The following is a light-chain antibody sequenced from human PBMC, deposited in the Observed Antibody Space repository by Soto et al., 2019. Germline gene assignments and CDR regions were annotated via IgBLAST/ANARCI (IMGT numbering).Light chain of an antibody. CDR3: KQNYMTPIT. V-gene: IGKV1-39*01. Sequence: DIQMTQSPSSLSSSVGYRFTSTRLALEISNNYLNWYQQKPGRAPKLLIYSASSLQSGIPSSFTGSGSGTDFTDFTLTISSMQPEDFATYYCKQNYMTPITFGQGTRLEIK. J-gene: IGKJ5*01. CDR2: SAS. CDR1: EISNNY.